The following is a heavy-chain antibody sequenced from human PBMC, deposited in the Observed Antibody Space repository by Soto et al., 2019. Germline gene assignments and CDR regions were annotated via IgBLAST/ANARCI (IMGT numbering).Heavy chain of an antibody. J-gene: IGHJ4*02. CDR2: ITSDGRT. Sequence: GGSLRLSCAASGFTFSSYAMSWVRQAPGKGLEWVSIITSDGRTYYANSVKGRFTISRDNSKNTVYLQMNSLRAEDTAVYYCAKDYSTVTTDPLSVVLFDYWGQGALVTVSS. CDR3: AKDYSTVTTDPLSVVLFDY. V-gene: IGHV3-23*01. D-gene: IGHD4-17*01. CDR1: GFTFSSYA.